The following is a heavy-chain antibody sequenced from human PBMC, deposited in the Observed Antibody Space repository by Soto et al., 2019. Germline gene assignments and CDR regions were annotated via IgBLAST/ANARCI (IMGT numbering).Heavy chain of an antibody. Sequence: PGGSLRLSCAASGFTCRSYAMHWVRQAPGKGLEWVAVISYDESDKYYADSLKGRFTISRDNSKNTLYLQMNSLRGEDTAVYYCARDLSVAGPDYWGQGTLVTVSS. CDR1: GFTCRSYA. CDR3: ARDLSVAGPDY. V-gene: IGHV3-30*03. D-gene: IGHD6-19*01. CDR2: ISYDESDK. J-gene: IGHJ4*02.